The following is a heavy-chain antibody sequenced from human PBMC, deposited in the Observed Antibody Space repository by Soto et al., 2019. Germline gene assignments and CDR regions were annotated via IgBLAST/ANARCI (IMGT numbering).Heavy chain of an antibody. CDR2: INHSGST. D-gene: IGHD7-27*01. Sequence: PSETLSLTCAVYGGSFSGYYWSWIRQPPGKGLEWIGEINHSGSTNYNPSLKSRVTISVDTSKNQFSLKLSSVTAADTAVYYCASNWGSGVYYFDYWGQGTLVTVSS. V-gene: IGHV4-34*01. CDR3: ASNWGSGVYYFDY. J-gene: IGHJ4*02. CDR1: GGSFSGYY.